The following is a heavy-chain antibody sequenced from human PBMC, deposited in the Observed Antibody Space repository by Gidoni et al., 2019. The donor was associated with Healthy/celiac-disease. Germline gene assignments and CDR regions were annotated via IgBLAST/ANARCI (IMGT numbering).Heavy chain of an antibody. D-gene: IGHD6-13*01. CDR1: GFPFSSYS. V-gene: IGHV3-48*02. J-gene: IGHJ5*02. CDR2: ISSSSSTI. Sequence: EVQLVESGGGLVQPGGSLRLSCAASGFPFSSYSMNWVRPAPGKGLEWVSYISSSSSTIYYADSVKGRFTISRDNAKNSLYLQMNSLRDEDTAVYYCAREYSSSWYGWFDPWGQGTLVTVSS. CDR3: AREYSSSWYGWFDP.